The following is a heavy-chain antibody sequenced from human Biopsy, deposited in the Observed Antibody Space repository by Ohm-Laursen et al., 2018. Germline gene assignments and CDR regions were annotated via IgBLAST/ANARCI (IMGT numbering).Heavy chain of an antibody. D-gene: IGHD4-17*01. CDR3: ARSYGDYWGDYYYGLDV. CDR1: GFTLSDYS. J-gene: IGHJ6*02. Sequence: SLRLSCTASGFTLSDYSMIWVRQAPGKGLEWVSSISSTSSHINYADSVKGRFTISRDNAKNSLYLQMNSLRVEDTAVYYCARSYGDYWGDYYYGLDVWGQGATVTVSS. V-gene: IGHV3-21*01. CDR2: ISSTSSHI.